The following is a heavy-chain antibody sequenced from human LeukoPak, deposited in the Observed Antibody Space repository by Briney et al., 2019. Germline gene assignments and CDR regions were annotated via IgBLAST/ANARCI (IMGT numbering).Heavy chain of an antibody. CDR3: ARAYDFWSGYGDP. Sequence: ASVTVSCTASGYTFTIYGISWVRQAPGQGLEWMGWISAYNGNTNYAQKLQGRVTMTTDTSTSTAYMELRSLRSDDTAVYYCARAYDFWSGYGDPWGQGTLVTVSS. D-gene: IGHD3-3*01. CDR1: GYTFTIYG. V-gene: IGHV1-18*01. CDR2: ISAYNGNT. J-gene: IGHJ5*02.